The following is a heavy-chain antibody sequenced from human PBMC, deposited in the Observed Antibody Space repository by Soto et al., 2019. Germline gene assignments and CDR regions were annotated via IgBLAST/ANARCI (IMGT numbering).Heavy chain of an antibody. CDR3: ARVGCISTSCYGPTDYYYYYGMDV. CDR2: ISAYNGNT. J-gene: IGHJ6*02. CDR1: GYTFTSYG. V-gene: IGHV1-18*01. Sequence: QVQQVQSGAEVKKPGASVKVSCKASGYTFTSYGISWVRQAPGQGLEWMGWISAYNGNTNYAQKLQGRVTMTTDTSTRTAYMWLRSLRADDTAVYYCARVGCISTSCYGPTDYYYYYGMDVWGQGTTVTVSS. D-gene: IGHD2-2*01.